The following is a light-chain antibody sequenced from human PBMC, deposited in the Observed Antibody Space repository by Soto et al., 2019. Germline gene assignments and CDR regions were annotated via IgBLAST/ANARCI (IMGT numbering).Light chain of an antibody. V-gene: IGKV3-20*01. CDR3: QQYGDSPYT. Sequence: EIVLTQSPGTLSLSPGERATLSCRASQSVRSNYLAWYQQKPGQAPRLLIYGASSRATGIPDRFSGTASGTDFTLTISRLEPEDFAVYYCQQYGDSPYTFGQGTKLEIK. J-gene: IGKJ2*01. CDR2: GAS. CDR1: QSVRSNY.